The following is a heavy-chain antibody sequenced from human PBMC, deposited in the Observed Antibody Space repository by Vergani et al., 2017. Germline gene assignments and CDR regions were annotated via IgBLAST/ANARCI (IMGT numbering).Heavy chain of an antibody. J-gene: IGHJ4*02. CDR1: GFSFSSYS. Sequence: EVQLVESGGGLVKPGGSLRLSYAASGFSFSSYSMNWVRQAPGKGLEWVASISGSSSYVFYRDSVEGRFTITRDNAKKSVYLQMNSLRAEDTAMYFCARGLWDCTHIRCSPPSYWGQGTKVTVSS. V-gene: IGHV3-21*02. D-gene: IGHD2-8*01. CDR2: ISGSSSYV. CDR3: ARGLWDCTHIRCSPPSY.